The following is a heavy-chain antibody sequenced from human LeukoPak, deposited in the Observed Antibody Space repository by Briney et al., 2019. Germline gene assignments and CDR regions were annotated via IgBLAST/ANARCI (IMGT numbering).Heavy chain of an antibody. Sequence: PGGSLRLSCTASGFTFGDYAMTWVRQAPGKGLEWVSSISSSTTYIYYADSVKGRFTISRDNAKNSLYLQMNSLRAEDTAVYYCARDPFGSGSFQPLHFDYWGQGTLVTVSS. V-gene: IGHV3-21*01. J-gene: IGHJ4*02. CDR1: GFTFGDYA. CDR3: ARDPFGSGSFQPLHFDY. CDR2: ISSSTTYI. D-gene: IGHD3-10*01.